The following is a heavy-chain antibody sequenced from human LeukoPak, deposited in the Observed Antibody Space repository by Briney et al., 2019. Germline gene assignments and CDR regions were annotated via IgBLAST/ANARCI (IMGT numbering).Heavy chain of an antibody. D-gene: IGHD3/OR15-3a*01. CDR3: AKSWTGYSNNWFDP. V-gene: IGHV3-23*01. CDR2: ISGSGSST. Sequence: PGGSLRLSCAASGFTFNSYAMNWVRQAPGKGLEWVSGISGSGSSTYYADSVKGRFTISRDNSKNTLYLQMNSLRAEDTAVYYCAKSWTGYSNNWFDPWGQGTLVTVSS. CDR1: GFTFNSYA. J-gene: IGHJ5*02.